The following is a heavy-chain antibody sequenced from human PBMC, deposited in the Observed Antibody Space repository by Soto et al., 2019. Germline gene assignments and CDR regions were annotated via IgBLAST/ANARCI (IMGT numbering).Heavy chain of an antibody. CDR3: ARDGDPVYYFDY. D-gene: IGHD2-21*02. V-gene: IGHV1-69*08. J-gene: IGHJ4*02. CDR1: GGTFSSYT. CDR2: IIPILGIA. Sequence: QVQLVQSGAEVKKTGSSVKVSCKASGGTFSSYTISWVRQAPGQGLEWMGRIIPILGIANYAQKFQGRVTITADKSTSTAYREMSSLRSEDTAVYYCARDGDPVYYFDYWGQGTLVTVSS.